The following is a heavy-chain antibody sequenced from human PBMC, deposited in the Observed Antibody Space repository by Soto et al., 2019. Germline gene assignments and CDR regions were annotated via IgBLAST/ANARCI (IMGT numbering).Heavy chain of an antibody. CDR2: ISGSGGST. J-gene: IGHJ4*02. V-gene: IGHV3-23*01. D-gene: IGHD5-12*01. CDR3: AKKSHIPPGIVATPHFDY. Sequence: GGSLRLSCAASGFTFSSYAMSWVRQAPGKGLEWVSAISGSGGSTYYADSVKGRFTISRDNSKNTLYLQMNSLRAEDTAVYYCAKKSHIPPGIVATPHFDYWGQGTLVTVSS. CDR1: GFTFSSYA.